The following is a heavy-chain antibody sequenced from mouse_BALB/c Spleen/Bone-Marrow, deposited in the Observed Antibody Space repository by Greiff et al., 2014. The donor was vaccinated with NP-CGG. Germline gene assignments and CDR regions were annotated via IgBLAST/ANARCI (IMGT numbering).Heavy chain of an antibody. J-gene: IGHJ4*01. V-gene: IGHV5-17*02. D-gene: IGHD1-1*01. Sequence: EVQLEQSGGGLVQPGGSRKLSCAASGFTFSSFGMHWVRQAPEKGLEWVAYMNSGSSTIFYADTVRGRFTISRDNPKNILFLQMTSLMSHGTAIYYCVGGCIYSCGNDYYDIDVWGEGTSVTVSS. CDR2: MNSGSSTI. CDR1: GFTFSSFG. CDR3: VGGCIYSCGNDYYDIDV.